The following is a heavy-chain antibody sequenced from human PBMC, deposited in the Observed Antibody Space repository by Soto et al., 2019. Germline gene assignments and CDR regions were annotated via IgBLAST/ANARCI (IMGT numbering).Heavy chain of an antibody. Sequence: QVQLVQSGAEVKKPGASVKVSCKASGYTFSSFGMSWVRQAPGQGLEWMAWISGDNGNTDYAQDFQGRVTVTTDTSTSKGPMEVGGLKFDDTAVYFCARAGAWVASHFDNWGQGTLVTVSS. CDR3: ARAGAWVASHFDN. D-gene: IGHD5-12*01. V-gene: IGHV1-18*01. J-gene: IGHJ4*02. CDR2: ISGDNGNT. CDR1: GYTFSSFG.